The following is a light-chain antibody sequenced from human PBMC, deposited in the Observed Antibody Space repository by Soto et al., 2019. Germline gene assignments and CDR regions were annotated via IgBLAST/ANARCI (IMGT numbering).Light chain of an antibody. CDR1: QSVSNY. Sequence: EIVLTQSPGTLSLSPGERATLSCRASQSVSNYLAWYQRKPGQAPRLLIYGASSRATGIPDRFSGSGSGTALTLTISRLEPEDFAVYYCHQYGGSPQTFGQGTKVEIK. J-gene: IGKJ1*01. CDR3: HQYGGSPQT. CDR2: GAS. V-gene: IGKV3-20*01.